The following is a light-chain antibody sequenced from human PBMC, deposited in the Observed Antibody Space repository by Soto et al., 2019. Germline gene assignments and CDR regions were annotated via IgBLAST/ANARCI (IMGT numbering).Light chain of an antibody. J-gene: IGLJ2*01. CDR2: EVS. CDR1: SSDVGGYKF. Sequence: QSALTQSASVSGSPGQSITIPCTGTSSDVGGYKFVSWYQQHPGKAPKLMIYEVSNRPSGVSNRFSGSKSGNTASLTISGLQPEDEADYYCSSYTTSSTLEVFGGGTQLTVL. V-gene: IGLV2-14*01. CDR3: SSYTTSSTLEV.